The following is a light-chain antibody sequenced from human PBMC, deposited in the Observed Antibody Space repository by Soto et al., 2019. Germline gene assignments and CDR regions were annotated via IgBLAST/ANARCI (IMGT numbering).Light chain of an antibody. Sequence: QCALTQPASVSGAPGQGITISCTGTSSDVGGYNYVSWYQHHPGKAPKLIIYDVTNRPSGVSNPFSGSKSGNTASLTISGLQPEDEADYYCSSYTTSNTRQIVFGTGTKVTVL. CDR2: DVT. CDR1: SSDVGGYNY. CDR3: SSYTTSNTRQIV. V-gene: IGLV2-14*03. J-gene: IGLJ1*01.